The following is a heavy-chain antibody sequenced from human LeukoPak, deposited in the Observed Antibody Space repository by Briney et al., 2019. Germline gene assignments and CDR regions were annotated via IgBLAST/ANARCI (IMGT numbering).Heavy chain of an antibody. CDR1: GFTFSSYS. CDR2: ISSSSSYI. V-gene: IGHV3-21*01. D-gene: IGHD3-3*01. CDR3: ARDSRVSDYDFWSGYYKGNFDY. Sequence: GGSLRLSXAASGFTFSSYSMNWVRQAPGKGLEWDSSISSSSSYIYYADSVKGRFTISRDNAKNSLYLQMNSLRAEDTAVYYCARDSRVSDYDFWSGYYKGNFDYWGQGTLVTVSS. J-gene: IGHJ4*02.